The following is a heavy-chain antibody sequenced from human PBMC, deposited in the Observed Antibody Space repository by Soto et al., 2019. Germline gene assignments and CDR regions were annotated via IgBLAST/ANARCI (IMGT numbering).Heavy chain of an antibody. CDR2: ISGSGGST. CDR1: GFTFSSYA. Sequence: EVQLLESGGGLVQPGGSLRLSCAASGFTFSSYAMSWVRQAPGKGLEWVSVISGSGGSTYYADSVKGRFTISRDNSKNTLYLQMYSLRAEDTAGYYCARRGPGTYFDYWGQGTLVTVSS. CDR3: ARRGPGTYFDY. D-gene: IGHD6-13*01. J-gene: IGHJ4*02. V-gene: IGHV3-23*01.